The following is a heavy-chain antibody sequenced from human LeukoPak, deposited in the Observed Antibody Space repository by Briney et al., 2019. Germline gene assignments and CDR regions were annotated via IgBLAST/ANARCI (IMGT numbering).Heavy chain of an antibody. CDR2: IYHSGST. Sequence: SETLSLTCTVSGGSISTSVYYWGWIRQPPGKGLEWIGNIYHSGSTNYNPSLKSRVTISVDKSKNQFSLKLSSVTAADTAVYYCAVGGVYLRGGAEAFDIWGQGTMVTVSS. D-gene: IGHD3-10*01. CDR1: GGSISTSVYY. CDR3: AVGGVYLRGGAEAFDI. V-gene: IGHV4-39*07. J-gene: IGHJ3*02.